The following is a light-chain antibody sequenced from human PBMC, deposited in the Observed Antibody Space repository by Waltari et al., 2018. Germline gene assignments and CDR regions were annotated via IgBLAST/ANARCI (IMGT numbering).Light chain of an antibody. J-gene: IGLJ3*02. CDR3: CSYAGSTTLV. Sequence: QSALTQPASVSGSPGQSITISCTGTRSDVGTYNLVSWYQQHPAKAPKLMIFEVSTRPSGVSNRFSGSKSGKTASLTISGLQAEDEADYYCCSYAGSTTLVFGGGTKLTVL. V-gene: IGLV2-23*02. CDR1: RSDVGTYNL. CDR2: EVS.